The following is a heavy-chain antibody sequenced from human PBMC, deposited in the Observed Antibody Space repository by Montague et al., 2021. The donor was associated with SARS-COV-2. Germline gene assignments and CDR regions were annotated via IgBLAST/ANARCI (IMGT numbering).Heavy chain of an antibody. J-gene: IGHJ6*04. V-gene: IGHV4-39*01. CDR3: ATVRSSGWEADYYYYGMEV. CDR2: SGST. D-gene: IGHD6-19*01. Sequence: SGSTYYNPSLKSRVTISVDTSKNQFSLQLSSVTAADTAVYYCATVRSSGWEADYYYYGMEVWGKGTTVNVSS.